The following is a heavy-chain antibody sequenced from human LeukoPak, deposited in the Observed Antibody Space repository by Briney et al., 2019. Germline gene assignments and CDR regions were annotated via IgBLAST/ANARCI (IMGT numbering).Heavy chain of an antibody. D-gene: IGHD2-2*01. CDR1: GGSIGSYY. CDR3: VRAGAYCSSTSCYYYYGMDV. Sequence: SETLSLTCTVSGGSIGSYYWSWIRQPPGKGLEWIGYIYYSGSTNYNPSLKSRVTISVDTSKNQFSLKLSSVTAADTAVYYCVRAGAYCSSTSCYYYYGMDVWGQGTTVTVSS. J-gene: IGHJ6*02. CDR2: IYYSGST. V-gene: IGHV4-59*01.